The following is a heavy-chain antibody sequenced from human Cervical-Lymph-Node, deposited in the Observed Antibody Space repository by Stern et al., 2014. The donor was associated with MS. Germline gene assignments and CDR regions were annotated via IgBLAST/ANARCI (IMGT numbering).Heavy chain of an antibody. Sequence: EVQLVESGGSLVKPGGSLRLSCSASGFTFRNVWVNWVRQAPGKGLEWVGHIRNNADGGTADYAAPVKGRFTISRDDSKATLHLQMDSLKTEDTAVYYCSTDGVVRGVIAWGQGTLVTVSS. CDR3: STDGVVRGVIA. J-gene: IGHJ5*02. CDR1: GFTFRNVW. CDR2: IRNNADGGTA. V-gene: IGHV3-15*01. D-gene: IGHD3-10*01.